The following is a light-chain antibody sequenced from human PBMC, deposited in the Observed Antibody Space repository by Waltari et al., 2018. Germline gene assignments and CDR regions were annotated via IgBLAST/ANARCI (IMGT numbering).Light chain of an antibody. V-gene: IGKV3-15*01. Sequence: EIVLTQSPATLSVSPGETATLSCRASQGVSTNLAWYQHTPGQAPRLLIYDASTRVTGIPGRLSGSGSGTEFILTIDNLQSEDFALFYCQQYKTWPYAFGQGTKIEIK. CDR3: QQYKTWPYA. CDR2: DAS. CDR1: QGVSTN. J-gene: IGKJ2*01.